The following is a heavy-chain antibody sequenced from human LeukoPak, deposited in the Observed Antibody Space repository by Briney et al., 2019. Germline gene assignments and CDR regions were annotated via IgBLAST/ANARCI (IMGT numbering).Heavy chain of an antibody. V-gene: IGHV3-53*01. CDR3: ARAITAMGYSFDY. Sequence: GGSLRLSCAASGFTFTDAWMSWVRQAPGKGLEWVSVIYSGGSTYYADSVKGRFTISRDNSKNTLYLQMNSLRAEDTAVYYCARAITAMGYSFDYWGQGTLVTVSS. CDR1: GFTFTDAW. J-gene: IGHJ4*02. D-gene: IGHD5-18*01. CDR2: IYSGGST.